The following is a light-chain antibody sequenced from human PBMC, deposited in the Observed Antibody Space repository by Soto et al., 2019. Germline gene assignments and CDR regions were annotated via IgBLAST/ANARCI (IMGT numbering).Light chain of an antibody. CDR2: DAS. CDR3: QQRSNWLT. J-gene: IGKJ4*01. Sequence: EIVLTQSPATLPLSPGERATLSCRASQTISYYLAWYQQKPGQAPRLLLYDASNRATGTPARFSGSGSGTDFTLTISSLEPEDFAVYYCQQRSNWLTFGGGTKVEIK. CDR1: QTISYY. V-gene: IGKV3-11*01.